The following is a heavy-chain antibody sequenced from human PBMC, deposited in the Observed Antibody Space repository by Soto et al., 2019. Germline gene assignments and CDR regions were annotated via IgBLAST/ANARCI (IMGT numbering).Heavy chain of an antibody. J-gene: IGHJ6*02. Sequence: QVLLVQSGAEVKKPGSSVKVSCKTSGDTFGSYAISWVRQAPGQGLEWMGGIIPFIRASNYAQKFQGRVTITAHESTTTVHMDLSSLRFEDTAVYYCARNLRYFGSGSFFRGMDVWGQGTTVTVSS. CDR3: ARNLRYFGSGSFFRGMDV. V-gene: IGHV1-69*01. CDR1: GDTFGSYA. D-gene: IGHD3-10*01. CDR2: IIPFIRAS.